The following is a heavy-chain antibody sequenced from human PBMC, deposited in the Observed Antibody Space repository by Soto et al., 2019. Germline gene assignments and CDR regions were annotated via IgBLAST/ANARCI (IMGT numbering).Heavy chain of an antibody. V-gene: IGHV3-74*01. CDR1: GFTFSSYW. CDR3: ARERSTDYGDYLDY. Sequence: GGSLRLSCAASGFTFSSYWMHWVRQAPGKGLVWVSRINSDGSSTSYADSVKGRFTISRDNAKNTLYLQMNSLRAEDTTVYYCARERSTDYGDYLDYWGQGTLVTVSS. D-gene: IGHD4-17*01. J-gene: IGHJ4*02. CDR2: INSDGSST.